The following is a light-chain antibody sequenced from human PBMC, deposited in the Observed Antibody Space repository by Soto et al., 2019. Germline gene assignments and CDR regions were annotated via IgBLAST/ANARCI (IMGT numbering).Light chain of an antibody. CDR2: DVS. Sequence: QSALTQPRSVSGSPGQSVTISCTGTSSDVGGYNYVSWYPQHPGKAPKLMIYDVSKRPSGVPDRFSRSKSGNTASLPISGLQAEDEADYYCCPYAGSDTYVFGTGTKLTV. CDR3: CPYAGSDTYV. J-gene: IGLJ1*01. CDR1: SSDVGGYNY. V-gene: IGLV2-11*01.